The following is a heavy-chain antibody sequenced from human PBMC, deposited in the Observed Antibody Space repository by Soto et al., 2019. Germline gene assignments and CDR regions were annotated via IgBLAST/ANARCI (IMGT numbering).Heavy chain of an antibody. CDR1: GYSIISGYY. CDR2: IRHTGST. D-gene: IGHD5-18*01. V-gene: IGHV4-38-2*02. CDR3: TRDLGETSMAY. J-gene: IGHJ4*02. Sequence: SETLSLTCAVSGYSIISGYYWGFVRQPPGKGLEWIGSIRHTGSTYYNPSLKSRVTISVDTSKNQFSLKLSSVTAADTAVYYCTRDLGETSMAYWGQGTLVTVSS.